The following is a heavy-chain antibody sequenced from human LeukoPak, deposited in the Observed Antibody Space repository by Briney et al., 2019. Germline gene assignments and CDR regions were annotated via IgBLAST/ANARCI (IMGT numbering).Heavy chain of an antibody. D-gene: IGHD3-3*01. CDR1: GFSFSNYA. V-gene: IGHV3-23*01. CDR2: ISGGGGNA. Sequence: PGGSLRLSCAASGFSFSNYAMSWVRQAPGKGLEWVSTISGGGGNAFYADSVKGRFTISRDNFRNILYLHMNSLRAEDTAVYYCARDRAWNYFDYWGQGTLVTVSS. J-gene: IGHJ4*02. CDR3: ARDRAWNYFDY.